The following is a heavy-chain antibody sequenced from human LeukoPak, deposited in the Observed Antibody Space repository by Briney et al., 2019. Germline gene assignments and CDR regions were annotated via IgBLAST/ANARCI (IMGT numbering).Heavy chain of an antibody. D-gene: IGHD3-3*01. CDR3: ARSVTIFGVVITYYFDY. CDR2: FDIDDGET. Sequence: ASVKVSCKVSGNTLTKICIHWVRQPPGKGLEWMGGFDIDDGETFHAQKFQGRVTMTEDTSTDTAYMELSSLRSEDTAVYYCARSVTIFGVVITYYFDYWGQGTLVTVSS. V-gene: IGHV1-24*01. CDR1: GNTLTKIC. J-gene: IGHJ4*02.